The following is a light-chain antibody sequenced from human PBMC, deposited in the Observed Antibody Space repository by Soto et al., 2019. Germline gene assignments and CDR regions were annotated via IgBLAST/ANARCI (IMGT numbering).Light chain of an antibody. CDR1: QSVSRSY. Sequence: EIVLTQSPGTVSLSPDERATLSCRASQSVSRSYLAWYQHKPGQAPRLLIYGASSRATGIPDRFSGSGSGTDFTLTIGRLEPEDFAVYYCQQYGSSPGTFGQGTKVDIK. J-gene: IGKJ1*01. CDR2: GAS. CDR3: QQYGSSPGT. V-gene: IGKV3-20*01.